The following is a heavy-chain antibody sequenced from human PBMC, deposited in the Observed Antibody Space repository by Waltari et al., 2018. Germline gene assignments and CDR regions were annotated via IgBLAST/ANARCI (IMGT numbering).Heavy chain of an antibody. V-gene: IGHV4-59*01. CDR1: GGSIRGFY. D-gene: IGHD6-13*01. J-gene: IGHJ4*02. CDR2: IFYSGTT. CDR3: ARGHSTRWYLDS. Sequence: QVQLQESAPGLVKPSETLSLTCIFSGGSIRGFYWSWIRQPPGKGLEWVGYIFYSGTTNYNPSLKSRVTISIDTSNNQFSLNLRSVTAADTAVYYCARGHSTRWYLDSWGQGTLVSVSS.